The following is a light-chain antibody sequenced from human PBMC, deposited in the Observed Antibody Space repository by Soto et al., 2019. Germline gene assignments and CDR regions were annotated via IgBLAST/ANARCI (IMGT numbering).Light chain of an antibody. Sequence: SALTQPPSVSGSPGQSVTISCTGSRSDVGGNDLVSWYQQHPGSAPRLIISAVNKRPSGVPNRFSGSKSGNTASLTVSGLQAEDEADYYCCSYAGRNTLIFGGGTQLTVL. CDR2: AVN. J-gene: IGLJ2*01. CDR1: RSDVGGNDL. CDR3: CSYAGRNTLI. V-gene: IGLV2-8*01.